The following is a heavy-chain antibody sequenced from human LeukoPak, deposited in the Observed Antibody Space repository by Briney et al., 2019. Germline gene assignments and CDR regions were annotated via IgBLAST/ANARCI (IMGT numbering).Heavy chain of an antibody. CDR2: IYWDDDK. D-gene: IGHD3-22*01. CDR3: AHRAGDSSGYLDYFDY. J-gene: IGHJ4*02. Sequence: SGPTVVNLTQTLTLTCTFSVFLLSTSGVGVGWIRQPPGKALEWLPLIYWDDDKRYSPSLKRRLTITKDTSKNQVVLTMTNMDPVDTATYYCAHRAGDSSGYLDYFDYWGQGTLVTVSS. CDR1: VFLLSTSGVG. V-gene: IGHV2-5*02.